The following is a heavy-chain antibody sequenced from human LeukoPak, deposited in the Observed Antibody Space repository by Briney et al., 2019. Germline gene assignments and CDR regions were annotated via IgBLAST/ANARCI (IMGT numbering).Heavy chain of an antibody. V-gene: IGHV4-39*07. CDR3: ARVGGNWRGYLFMDKYCGGDCTYPFDP. J-gene: IGHJ5*02. CDR2: IYYSGST. Sequence: SETLSLTCTVSGGSISSSSYYWGWIRQPPGKGLEWIGSIYYSGSTYYNPSLKSRVTISVDTSKNQFSLKLSSVTAADTAVYYCARVGGNWRGYLFMDKYCGGDCTYPFDPWGQGTLVTVSS. D-gene: IGHD2-21*02. CDR1: GGSISSSSYY.